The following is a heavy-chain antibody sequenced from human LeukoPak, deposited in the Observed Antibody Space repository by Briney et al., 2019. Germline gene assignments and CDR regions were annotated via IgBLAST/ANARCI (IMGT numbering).Heavy chain of an antibody. CDR2: IYSGVPT. V-gene: IGHV4-4*09. D-gene: IGHD1-1*01. J-gene: IGHJ4*02. Sequence: PSETLSLTCTTSGVSISRFYWSWVRQPPGKGLEWIGNIYSGVPTYFNPSLKSRVIISVDTSKNQFSLNLTSVTAADTAMCYCVQTTGWPGFDYWGQGILVTVSS. CDR3: VQTTGWPGFDY. CDR1: GVSISRFY.